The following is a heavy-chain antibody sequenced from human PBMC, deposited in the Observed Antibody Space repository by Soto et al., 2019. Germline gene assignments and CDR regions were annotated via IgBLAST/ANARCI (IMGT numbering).Heavy chain of an antibody. CDR2: IIPIFGAA. CDR3: ARGIKDGYYSRWFDH. J-gene: IGHJ5*02. D-gene: IGHD4-17*01. CDR1: GGTLSSYA. V-gene: IGHV1-69*13. Sequence: SVKVSCKASGGTLSSYAISWVRQAPGQGLEWMGGIIPIFGAAIYAQKFRGRVTITADESTNTAYMDLSSLKSDDTAMYYCARGIKDGYYSRWFDHWGPGTLISVAS.